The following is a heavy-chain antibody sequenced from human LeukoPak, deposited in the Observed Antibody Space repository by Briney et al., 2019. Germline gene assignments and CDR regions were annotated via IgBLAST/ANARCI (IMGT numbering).Heavy chain of an antibody. Sequence: GGSLRLSCAASGFTFSSYSMNWVRQAPGKGLEWVSSISSSSSYIYYADSVKGRFTISRDNAKNSLYLQMNSLRAEDTAVYYCAREFSSSWYSTLELIPGGYWGQGTLATVSS. V-gene: IGHV3-21*01. D-gene: IGHD6-13*01. CDR1: GFTFSSYS. J-gene: IGHJ4*02. CDR3: AREFSSSWYSTLELIPGGY. CDR2: ISSSSSYI.